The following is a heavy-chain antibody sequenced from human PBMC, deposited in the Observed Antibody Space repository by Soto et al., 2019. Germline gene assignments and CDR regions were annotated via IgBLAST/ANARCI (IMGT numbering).Heavy chain of an antibody. D-gene: IGHD4-4*01. CDR1: GLTFSNLW. V-gene: IGHV3-15*01. CDR2: IKSKRGGGTT. CDR3: TTDPITVIFDY. Sequence: GGSLRLSCAASGLTFSNLWMTWVRQAPGKAPEWVGRIKSKRGGGTTDYAAPVNGRYTISRDDSKNTLYLQMNSLKTEDTAVYYCTTDPITVIFDYWGQGTLVTVSS. J-gene: IGHJ4*02.